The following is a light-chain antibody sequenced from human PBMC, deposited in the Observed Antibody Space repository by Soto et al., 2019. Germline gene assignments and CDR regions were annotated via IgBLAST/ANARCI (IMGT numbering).Light chain of an antibody. Sequence: ALTQHRSVYGSPGQSVTIICSGTSRDVGGYEYVSWDQQHPGKAPRLLIYHVGKRPSGVPDRFSCSKSGPKASLTISGLQADDETEYFCSSYTAGRTFVFGGGTQLTVL. V-gene: IGLV2-11*01. CDR3: SSYTAGRTFV. CDR2: HVG. J-gene: IGLJ2*01. CDR1: SRDVGGYEY.